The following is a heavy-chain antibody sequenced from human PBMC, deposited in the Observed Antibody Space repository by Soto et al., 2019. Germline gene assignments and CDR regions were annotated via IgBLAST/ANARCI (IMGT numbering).Heavy chain of an antibody. J-gene: IGHJ3*01. V-gene: IGHV3-9*01. Sequence: EVQLVESGGDLVQPGRSLRLSCAGSGINVENYAMHWVRQAPGRGLEWVSGISSNSGSLCYADSVKGRFTISRDNAKKSLYLEMNRLGAEDTALYYCAKGVSTSWLRDGFDVWGQGTMVTVSS. CDR1: GINVENYA. D-gene: IGHD2-2*01. CDR3: AKGVSTSWLRDGFDV. CDR2: ISSNSGSL.